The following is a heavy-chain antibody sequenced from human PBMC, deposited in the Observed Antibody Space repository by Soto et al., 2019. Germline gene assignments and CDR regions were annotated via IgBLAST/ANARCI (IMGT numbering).Heavy chain of an antibody. V-gene: IGHV4-31*03. CDR1: GGSTSSGGYY. CDR2: IYYIGST. Sequence: PSETLSLTCTVSGGSTSSGGYYWSWIRQHPGNGLEWIGYIYYIGSTYYNPSLQSRVTISVDTSKNQFSLKLSSVTAADTAVYYCARGAVTPGIDYGMDVWGQGTTVTVSS. J-gene: IGHJ6*02. CDR3: ARGAVTPGIDYGMDV. D-gene: IGHD4-4*01.